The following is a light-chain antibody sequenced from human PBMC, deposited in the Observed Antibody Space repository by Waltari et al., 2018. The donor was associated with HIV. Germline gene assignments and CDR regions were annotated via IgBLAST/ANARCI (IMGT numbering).Light chain of an antibody. V-gene: IGLV2-23*02. CDR1: SSDVGGYYL. CDR2: EVS. CDR3: CGYAGSTSYVS. Sequence: QSALTQPASVSGSPGQSITISCTGTSSDVGGYYLVSWDPQHPGKAPKLMIYEVSKRPAGVSSRFSGSEAGNTSSLTVSGRQAEDEADDYCCGYAGSTSYVSFGGGTKLTVL. J-gene: IGLJ2*01.